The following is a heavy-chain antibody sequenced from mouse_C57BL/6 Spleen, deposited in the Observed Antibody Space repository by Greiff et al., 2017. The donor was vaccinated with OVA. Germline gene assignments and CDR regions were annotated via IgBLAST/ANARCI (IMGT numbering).Heavy chain of an antibody. V-gene: IGHV1-82*01. Sequence: QVQLKESGPELVKPGASVKISCKASGYAFSSSWMNWVKQRPGKGLEWIGRIYPGDGDTNYNGKFKGKATLTADKSSSTAYMQLSSLTSEDSAVYFCANYGSSLRAMDYWGQGTSVTVSS. CDR1: GYAFSSSW. D-gene: IGHD1-1*01. CDR3: ANYGSSLRAMDY. J-gene: IGHJ4*01. CDR2: IYPGDGDT.